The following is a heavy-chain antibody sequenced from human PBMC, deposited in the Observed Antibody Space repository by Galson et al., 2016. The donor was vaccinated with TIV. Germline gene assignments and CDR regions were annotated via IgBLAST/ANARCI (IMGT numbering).Heavy chain of an antibody. CDR2: IDSGSTYI. CDR3: ARDGDLRYCSGGSCYSSDSFDY. CDR1: GFTFDNYS. J-gene: IGHJ4*02. Sequence: SLRLSCAASGFTFDNYSMNWVRQPPGKGLEWVSSIDSGSTYIYYAASVKGRFTVSRDSAKNSLYLHMNSLRAEDTAVYYCARDGDLRYCSGGSCYSSDSFDYWGQGTLVTVSS. V-gene: IGHV3-21*01. D-gene: IGHD2-15*01.